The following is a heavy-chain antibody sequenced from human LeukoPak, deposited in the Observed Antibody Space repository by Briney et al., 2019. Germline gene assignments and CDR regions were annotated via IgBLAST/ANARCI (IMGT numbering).Heavy chain of an antibody. D-gene: IGHD3-10*01. CDR1: GFTFSSYA. CDR2: VKDKSDGGTV. V-gene: IGHV3-15*01. J-gene: IGHJ4*02. CDR3: TTLIKLRGVGGGY. Sequence: PGGSLRLSCAASGFTFSSYAMSWVRQAPGKGLEWVGRVKDKSDGGTVDYAAPVRGRFTISRDDSKNTLFLQMKSLKTEDTAVYYCTTLIKLRGVGGGYWGQGTLVTVSS.